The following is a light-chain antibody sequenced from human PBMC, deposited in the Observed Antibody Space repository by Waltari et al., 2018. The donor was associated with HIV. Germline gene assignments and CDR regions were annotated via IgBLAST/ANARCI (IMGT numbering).Light chain of an antibody. V-gene: IGLV2-14*01. J-gene: IGLJ1*01. CDR1: TSDVRGYNY. Sequence: QSALTQTASVSGSPRQSTTISTGTTSDVRGYNYFTWYQQYPGKAPKLMLFDVSNRPSGVSNRFSGSKSGNTASLTISGLHTEDEADYYCSSYTSSSTLVFGTGTKVTVL. CDR3: SSYTSSSTLV. CDR2: DVS.